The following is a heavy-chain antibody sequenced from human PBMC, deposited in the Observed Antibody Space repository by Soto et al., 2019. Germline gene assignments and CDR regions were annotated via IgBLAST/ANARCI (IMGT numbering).Heavy chain of an antibody. J-gene: IGHJ4*02. D-gene: IGHD3-3*01. CDR1: GFSFTKYL. CDR2: IKYEGSEK. Sequence: WGSRILFCVASGFSFTKYLMSWVRQAPWKWAEWVASIKYEGSEKYYVDSVKVRFTFSRDNSKNSASLNQNSLSVDATAVYYCVREVGPITMFGEVLSRSFDSWRQGTRDSVTS. CDR3: VREVGPITMFGEVLSRSFDS. V-gene: IGHV3-7*03.